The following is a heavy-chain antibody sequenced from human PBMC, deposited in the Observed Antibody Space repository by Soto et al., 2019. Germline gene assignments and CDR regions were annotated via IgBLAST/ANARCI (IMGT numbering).Heavy chain of an antibody. V-gene: IGHV4-34*01. D-gene: IGHD2-15*01. CDR1: GGSFSGYY. Sequence: SETLSVTCAVYGGSFSGYYWSWSRQPPGKGLEWIGEINHSGSTNYNPSLKSRVTISVDTSKNQFSLKLSSVTAADTAVYYCARGYCSGGSCYRPPRYWGQGTLVTVS. CDR2: INHSGST. CDR3: ARGYCSGGSCYRPPRY. J-gene: IGHJ4*02.